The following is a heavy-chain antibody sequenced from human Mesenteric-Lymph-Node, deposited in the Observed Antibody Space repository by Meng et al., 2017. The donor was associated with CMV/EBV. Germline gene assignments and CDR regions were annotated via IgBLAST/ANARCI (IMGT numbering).Heavy chain of an antibody. CDR1: GFTFSSSW. Sequence: GESLKISCAASGFTFSSSWMHWVRQAPGKGLMWVSRINSDGSSRNYADSVKGRFIIFRDNAKNTLFLQMNSLRGEDTAVYYCARRGGYGSGSYPTDYWGQGTLVTVSS. J-gene: IGHJ4*02. CDR2: INSDGSSR. V-gene: IGHV3-74*01. D-gene: IGHD3-10*01. CDR3: ARRGGYGSGSYPTDY.